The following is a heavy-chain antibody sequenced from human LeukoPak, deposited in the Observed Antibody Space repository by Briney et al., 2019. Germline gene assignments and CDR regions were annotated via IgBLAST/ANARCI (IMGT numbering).Heavy chain of an antibody. J-gene: IGHJ3*02. CDR2: TYYRSKWYN. D-gene: IGHD3-22*01. Sequence: SQTLSLTCAISGDSVSSNSAAWNWIRQSPSRGLEWLGRTYYRSKWYNDYAVSVKSRITINPDTSKNQFSLQLNSVTPEDTAVYHCARVAIVVVSSDDAFDIWGQGTMVTVSS. CDR3: ARVAIVVVSSDDAFDI. CDR1: GDSVSSNSAA. V-gene: IGHV6-1*01.